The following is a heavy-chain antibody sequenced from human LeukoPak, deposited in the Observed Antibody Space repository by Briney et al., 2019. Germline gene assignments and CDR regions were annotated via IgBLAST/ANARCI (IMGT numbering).Heavy chain of an antibody. CDR3: ARDLLSYGFYYYGMDV. CDR1: GFTFSSYA. D-gene: IGHD5-18*01. CDR2: ISGSGGST. V-gene: IGHV3-23*01. Sequence: PGGSLRLSCAASGFTFSSYAMSWVRQAPGKGLEWVSAISGSGGSTYYADSVKGRFTISRDNSKNTLYLQMNSLRAEDTAVYYCARDLLSYGFYYYGMDVWGQGTTVTVSS. J-gene: IGHJ6*02.